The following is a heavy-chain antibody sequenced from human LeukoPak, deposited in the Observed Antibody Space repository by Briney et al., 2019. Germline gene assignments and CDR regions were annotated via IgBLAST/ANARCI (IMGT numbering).Heavy chain of an antibody. CDR3: ARDLELRNALDY. Sequence: GGSLRLSCAASGFTFSSYAIHWVRQAPGKGLEWVAVISSDGSNKYYADSVKGRFTISRDNSKITLYLQMNSLRAEDTAVYYCARDLELRNALDYWGQGILVTVSS. D-gene: IGHD1-7*01. CDR1: GFTFSSYA. J-gene: IGHJ4*02. CDR2: ISSDGSNK. V-gene: IGHV3-30*04.